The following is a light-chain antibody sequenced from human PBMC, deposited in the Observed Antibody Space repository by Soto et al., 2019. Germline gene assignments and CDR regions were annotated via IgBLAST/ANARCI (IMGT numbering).Light chain of an antibody. CDR1: QGISSY. CDR2: AAS. Sequence: DIQLTQSPSFLSASVGDRVTITCRASQGISSYLAWYQQKPGKAPKLLIYAASTLQSGVPSRFSGSRSGTEFTLTISSLQPEDFATYYCQQLNNYPHTFGQGTKLEIK. J-gene: IGKJ2*01. V-gene: IGKV1-9*01. CDR3: QQLNNYPHT.